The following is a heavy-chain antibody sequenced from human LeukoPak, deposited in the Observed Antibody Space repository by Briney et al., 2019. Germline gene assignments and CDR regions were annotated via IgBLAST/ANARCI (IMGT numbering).Heavy chain of an antibody. V-gene: IGHV3-23*01. CDR2: ISTTGGRT. D-gene: IGHD3-22*01. CDR1: GFTFSSHA. CDR3: AKDRYYYDSSAYPNYFYYYYFMDV. J-gene: IGHJ6*03. Sequence: GGSLRLSCAASGFTFSSHAMNWVRQAPGKGLEWVSGISTTGGRTWYSDSVKGRFIVSRDNSKNTVYLQMNSLRAEDTAVYFCAKDRYYYDSSAYPNYFYYYYFMDVWGKGTTVTVAS.